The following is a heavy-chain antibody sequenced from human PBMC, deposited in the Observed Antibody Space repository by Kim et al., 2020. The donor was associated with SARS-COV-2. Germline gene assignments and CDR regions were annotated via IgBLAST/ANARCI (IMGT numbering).Heavy chain of an antibody. CDR2: IHPKGGDT. V-gene: IGHV1-2*02. CDR1: GFTFTDYY. CDR3: AKEPPGTGGYDN. J-gene: IGHJ4*02. Sequence: ASVKVSCKASGFTFTDYYMHWVRQAPGQGLEWMAWIHPKGGDTNSAHKFQGRVTMTRDTSISTVYMELRRLASDDTAVYYCAKEPPGTGGYDNWGPGTLV. D-gene: IGHD1-1*01.